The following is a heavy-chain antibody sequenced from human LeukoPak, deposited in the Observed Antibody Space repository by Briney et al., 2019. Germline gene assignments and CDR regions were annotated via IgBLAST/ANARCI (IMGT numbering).Heavy chain of an antibody. Sequence: SVKVSCKASGGTFSSYAISWVRQAPGQGLEWMGRIIPILGIANYAQKFQGRVTITADKSTSTAYMELSSLRSEDTAVYYCARRNYYDSSGYYTWGQGTLVTVSS. CDR2: IIPILGIA. CDR3: ARRNYYDSSGYYT. D-gene: IGHD3-22*01. V-gene: IGHV1-69*04. CDR1: GGTFSSYA. J-gene: IGHJ5*02.